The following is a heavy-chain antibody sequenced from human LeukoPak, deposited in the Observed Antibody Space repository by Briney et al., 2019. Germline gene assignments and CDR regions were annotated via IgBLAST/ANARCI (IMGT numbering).Heavy chain of an antibody. CDR1: GGSISSYY. CDR3: ARDQPDYYDSSGYYSPFDY. CDR2: IYYSGST. D-gene: IGHD3-22*01. Sequence: SETLSLTCTVSGGSISSYYWSWIRQPPGKGLEWIGYIYYSGSTNYNPSLKSRVTISVDTSKNQFSLKLSSVTAADTAVYYCARDQPDYYDSSGYYSPFDYWGQGTLVTVSS. V-gene: IGHV4-59*01. J-gene: IGHJ4*02.